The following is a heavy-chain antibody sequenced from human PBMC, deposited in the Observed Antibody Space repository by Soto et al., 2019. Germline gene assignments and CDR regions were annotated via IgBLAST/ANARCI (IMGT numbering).Heavy chain of an antibody. V-gene: IGHV4-31*03. CDR3: ARGVGGIRVAFDI. CDR2: IYYSGST. D-gene: IGHD3-3*01. Sequence: QVQLQESGPGLVKPSQTLSLTCTVSGGSISSGGYYWSWIRQHPGKGLEWIGYIYYSGSTYYNPSLKSRVTISVDTAKNQFDLKLSSVTAADTAVYYCARGVGGIRVAFDIWGQGTMVTVSS. J-gene: IGHJ3*02. CDR1: GGSISSGGYY.